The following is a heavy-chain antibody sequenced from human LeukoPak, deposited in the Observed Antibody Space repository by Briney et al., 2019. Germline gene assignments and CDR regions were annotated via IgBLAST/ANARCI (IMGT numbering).Heavy chain of an antibody. D-gene: IGHD3-3*01. J-gene: IGHJ4*02. CDR1: GFTVSSNY. Sequence: PGGSLRLSCAASGFTVSSNYMSWVRQAPGKGLEWVSVIYAGGSTYYADSVKGRFTISRDNAKNSLYLQMNSLRAEDTALYYCGRAYDFSRHWGQGTLVTVSS. V-gene: IGHV3-66*01. CDR3: GRAYDFSRH. CDR2: IYAGGST.